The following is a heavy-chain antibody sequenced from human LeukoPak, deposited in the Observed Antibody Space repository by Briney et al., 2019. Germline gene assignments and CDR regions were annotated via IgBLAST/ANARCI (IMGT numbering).Heavy chain of an antibody. J-gene: IGHJ5*02. CDR3: ARVLRYFDSPTPGFDP. Sequence: SETLSLTCTVSGGSISSYYWGWIRQPPGKGLEWIGSIYHSGSTYYNPSLKSRVTISVDTSKNQFSLKLSSVTAADTAVYYCARVLRYFDSPTPGFDPWGQGTLVTVSS. D-gene: IGHD3-9*01. CDR2: IYHSGST. V-gene: IGHV4-38-2*02. CDR1: GGSISSYY.